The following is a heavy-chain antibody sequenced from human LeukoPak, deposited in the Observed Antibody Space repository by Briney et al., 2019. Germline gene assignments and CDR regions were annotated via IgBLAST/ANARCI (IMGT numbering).Heavy chain of an antibody. CDR3: ARDRGDGVFDY. D-gene: IGHD2-8*01. CDR2: IFPILGIP. V-gene: IGHV1-69*04. CDR1: GGTFSSYT. Sequence: ASVKVSCKASGGTFSSYTISWVRQAPGQGLEWMGRIFPILGIPNYAQKFQGRVTITADKSTSTAYMELSSLRSEDTAVYYCARDRGDGVFDYWGQGTLVTVSS. J-gene: IGHJ4*02.